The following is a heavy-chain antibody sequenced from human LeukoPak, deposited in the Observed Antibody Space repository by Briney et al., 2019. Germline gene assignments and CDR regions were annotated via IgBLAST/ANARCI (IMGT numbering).Heavy chain of an antibody. J-gene: IGHJ4*02. CDR2: INPNSGGT. Sequence: ASVKVSCKASGYTFTGYYIHWVRQAPGQGLEWMGWINPNSGGTNYQGGVTMTRDTSISTAYMDLSRLRSDDTAVYYCARGSIVGATFDYFDYWGQGTLVTVSS. D-gene: IGHD1-26*01. V-gene: IGHV1-2*02. CDR3: ARGSIVGATFDYFDY. CDR1: GYTFTGYY.